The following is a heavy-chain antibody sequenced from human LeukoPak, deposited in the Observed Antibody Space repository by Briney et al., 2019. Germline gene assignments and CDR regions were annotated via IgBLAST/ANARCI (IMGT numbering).Heavy chain of an antibody. CDR3: ARRKRGYSYGYYFDY. D-gene: IGHD5-18*01. V-gene: IGHV4-4*07. J-gene: IGHJ4*02. Sequence: SETLSLTCTVSGGSISNYYWSWIRQPAGKGLEWIGRISTSGSTNYNPSLRSRVTMSVDTSKNQFSLRLTSLTAADTAVYYCARRKRGYSYGYYFDYWGQGTLVTVSS. CDR1: GGSISNYY. CDR2: ISTSGST.